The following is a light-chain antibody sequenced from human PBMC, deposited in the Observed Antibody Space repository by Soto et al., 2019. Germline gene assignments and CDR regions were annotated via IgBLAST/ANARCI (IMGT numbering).Light chain of an antibody. CDR3: QHYNTYSTWT. J-gene: IGKJ1*01. CDR2: DAS. CDR1: QIIPRW. V-gene: IGKV1-5*01. Sequence: DIQMTQSPSALSASVVDRFTITFLASQIIPRWLAWYQQKAGKAPKLLIYDASSLQSGVPSRFSGSGSGTEFTLTISGLQPDDFATYYCQHYNTYSTWTFGQGTKVDI.